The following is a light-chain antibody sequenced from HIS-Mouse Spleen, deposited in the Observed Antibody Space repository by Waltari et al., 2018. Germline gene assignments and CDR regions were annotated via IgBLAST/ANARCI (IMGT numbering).Light chain of an antibody. J-gene: IGKJ1*01. CDR2: GAS. Sequence: EIVMTQSPATPVSPGERATLSCRASQSVSSNLAWYQQKPGQAPRLLIYGASTRATGIPARFSGSWSGTEFTLTISSMQSEDFAVYYYQQYNNWPPWTFGQGTKVEIK. CDR3: QQYNNWPPWT. CDR1: QSVSSN. V-gene: IGKV3-15*01.